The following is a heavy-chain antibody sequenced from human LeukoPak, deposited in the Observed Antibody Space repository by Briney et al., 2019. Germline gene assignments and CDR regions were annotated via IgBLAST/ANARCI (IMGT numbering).Heavy chain of an antibody. Sequence: GGSLRLSCAASGFTFSSYGMHWVRQAPGKGLEWVAVIWYDGSNKYYADSVKGRFTISRDNSKNTLYLQMNSLRAEDTAVYYCAREGSSSWPYYFDYWGQGTLVTVSS. CDR3: AREGSSSWPYYFDY. J-gene: IGHJ4*02. CDR1: GFTFSSYG. D-gene: IGHD6-13*01. CDR2: IWYDGSNK. V-gene: IGHV3-33*01.